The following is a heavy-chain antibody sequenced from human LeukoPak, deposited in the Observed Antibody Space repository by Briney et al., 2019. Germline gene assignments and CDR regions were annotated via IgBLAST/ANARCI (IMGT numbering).Heavy chain of an antibody. CDR3: ARGWRSTQLLLGYYFDY. CDR2: IYYSGST. Sequence: SETLSLTCTVSGGSIRSGGYYWSWIRQHPGKGLEWIGYIYYSGSTYYNPSLKSRVTISVDTSKNQFSLKLSSVTAADTAVYYCARGWRSTQLLLGYYFDYWGQGTLVTVSS. D-gene: IGHD2-2*01. J-gene: IGHJ4*02. V-gene: IGHV4-31*03. CDR1: GGSIRSGGYY.